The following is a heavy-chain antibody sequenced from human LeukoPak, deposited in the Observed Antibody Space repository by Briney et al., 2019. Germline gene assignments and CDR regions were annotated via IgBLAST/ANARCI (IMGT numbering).Heavy chain of an antibody. CDR1: GGSISSYY. D-gene: IGHD2-15*01. V-gene: IGHV4-4*07. J-gene: IGHJ3*02. CDR3: ARRAELRYCSGGSCYVGAFEI. Sequence: SETLSLTCSVSGGSISSYYWSWIRQPAGKGLEWIGRIYTSGSTNYNPSLKSRVTISVDTSKNQFSLKLSSVTAADTAVYYCARRAELRYCSGGSCYVGAFEIWGQGTMVTVSS. CDR2: IYTSGST.